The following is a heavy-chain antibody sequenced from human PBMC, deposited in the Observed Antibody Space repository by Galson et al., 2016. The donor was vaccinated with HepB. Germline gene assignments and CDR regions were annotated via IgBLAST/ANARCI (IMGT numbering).Heavy chain of an antibody. V-gene: IGHV2-70*01. CDR3: ARSPRDNGWFPFDY. J-gene: IGHJ4*01. CDR2: IQWDGSR. CDR1: GFSLSTAGMC. D-gene: IGHD6-19*01. Sequence: PALVKPTQTLTLTCTFSGFSLSTAGMCVTWIRQPPGKALEWLGLIQWDGSRDYSTSLRTRLTISTDASENQVVLTLANMDPVDTATYYCARSPRDNGWFPFDYWGPGTPVTVSS.